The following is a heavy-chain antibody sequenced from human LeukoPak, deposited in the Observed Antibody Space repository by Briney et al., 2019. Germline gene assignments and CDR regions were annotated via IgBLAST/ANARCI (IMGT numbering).Heavy chain of an antibody. J-gene: IGHJ4*02. Sequence: PGGSLRLSCAASGFTFSSYAMSRVRQAPGKGLEWVSAISGSGGSTYYADSVKGPFTISRDNSKNTLYLQMNSLRAEDTAVYYCAKDVAERRGFDYWGQGTLVTVSS. D-gene: IGHD1-1*01. CDR2: ISGSGGST. V-gene: IGHV3-23*01. CDR3: AKDVAERRGFDY. CDR1: GFTFSSYA.